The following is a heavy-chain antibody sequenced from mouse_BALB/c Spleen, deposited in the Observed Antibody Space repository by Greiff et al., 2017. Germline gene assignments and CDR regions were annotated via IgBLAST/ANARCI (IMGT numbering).Heavy chain of an antibody. CDR2: IHPANGNT. Sequence: EVQLQQSGAELVKPGASVKLSCTASGFNIKDTYMHWVKQRPEQGLEWIGRIHPANGNTKYDPKFQGKATITADTSSNTAYLQLSSLTSEDTAVYYCASYGSSGGFDYWGQGTTLTVSS. V-gene: IGHV14-3*02. CDR1: GFNIKDTY. D-gene: IGHD1-1*01. J-gene: IGHJ2*01. CDR3: ASYGSSGGFDY.